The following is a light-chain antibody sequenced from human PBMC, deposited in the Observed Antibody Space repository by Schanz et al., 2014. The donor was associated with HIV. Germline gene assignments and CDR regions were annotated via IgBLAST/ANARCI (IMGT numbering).Light chain of an antibody. J-gene: IGLJ3*02. Sequence: QSVLTQPLSASGTPGQRVNMSCSGSSSNIGTNTVNWYQQLPRTAPQLLIYSNNQRPSGVPDRFSGSKSGTSASLAISGLRSEDEADYYCATWDDSLSGRVFGGGTKLTVL. CDR2: SNN. V-gene: IGLV1-44*01. CDR1: SSNIGTNT. CDR3: ATWDDSLSGRV.